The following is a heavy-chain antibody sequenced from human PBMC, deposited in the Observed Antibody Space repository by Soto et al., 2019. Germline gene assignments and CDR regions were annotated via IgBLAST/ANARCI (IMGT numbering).Heavy chain of an antibody. Sequence: QVQLVQSGAEVKRPGASVKVSCKASGYTFRNYGITWVRQAPGQGLEWMAWISPYNGNTNYAQDLQGRVTMTTVTSTSAAYMELRSPTSEDTAMYSCARALVSGSDFWSADNGGYFDYWGQGTLVTVSS. CDR2: ISPYNGNT. CDR1: GYTFRNYG. V-gene: IGHV1-18*01. D-gene: IGHD3-3*01. CDR3: ARALVSGSDFWSADNGGYFDY. J-gene: IGHJ4*02.